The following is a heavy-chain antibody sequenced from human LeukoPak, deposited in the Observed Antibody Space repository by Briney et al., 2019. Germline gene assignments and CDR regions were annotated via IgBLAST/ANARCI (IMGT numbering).Heavy chain of an antibody. Sequence: ASVKVSCKASGYTFTSYYIHWLRQAPGQGFEWIGWSDPNSGATKYEHFQGRVTMTRDTSISTAYMELSRLRSDDTAVYYCARGQYNYGRDWFDPWGQGTLVTVSS. V-gene: IGHV1-2*02. CDR3: ARGQYNYGRDWFDP. J-gene: IGHJ5*02. D-gene: IGHD5-18*01. CDR1: GYTFTSYY. CDR2: SDPNSGAT.